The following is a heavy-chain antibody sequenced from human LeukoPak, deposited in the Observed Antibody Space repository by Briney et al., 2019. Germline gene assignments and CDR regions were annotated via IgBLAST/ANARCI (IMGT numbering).Heavy chain of an antibody. D-gene: IGHD1-26*01. CDR3: AKDHSGRYNFFDS. V-gene: IGHV3-9*01. CDR2: ISWNSGSI. Sequence: RAGGSLRLSCAASGFTFDDYAMHWVRQAPGKGLEWVSGISWNSGSIGYADSVKGRFTISRDNAKNSLYLQMNSLRVEDTATYYCAKDHSGRYNFFDSWGQGTLVTVSS. CDR1: GFTFDDYA. J-gene: IGHJ4*02.